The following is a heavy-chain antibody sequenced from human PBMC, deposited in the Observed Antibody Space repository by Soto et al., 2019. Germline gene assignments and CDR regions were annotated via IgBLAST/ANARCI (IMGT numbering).Heavy chain of an antibody. CDR3: ARDPPVQAATNWFDP. Sequence: QVQLVQSGAEVKKPGSSVKVSCKASGGTFSRYTISWVRQAPGQGLEWMGRVIPILGIANYAQKFQGRVTITADKSTSTAYMELSSLRSEDTAVYYCARDPPVQAATNWFDPWGQGPLVTVSS. J-gene: IGHJ5*02. V-gene: IGHV1-69*08. CDR2: VIPILGIA. CDR1: GGTFSRYT. D-gene: IGHD2-2*01.